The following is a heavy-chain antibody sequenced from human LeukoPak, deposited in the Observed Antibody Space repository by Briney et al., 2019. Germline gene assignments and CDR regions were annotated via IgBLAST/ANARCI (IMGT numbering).Heavy chain of an antibody. Sequence: PSETLSLTCAVYGGSFSGYYWSWLRQPPGKGLEWIGEINHSGSTNYNPSLKSRVTISVDTSKNQFSLKLSSVTAADTAVYYCARGGYSYGLSYWYFDLWGRGTLVTVSS. J-gene: IGHJ2*01. D-gene: IGHD5-18*01. CDR3: ARGGYSYGLSYWYFDL. V-gene: IGHV4-34*01. CDR2: INHSGST. CDR1: GGSFSGYY.